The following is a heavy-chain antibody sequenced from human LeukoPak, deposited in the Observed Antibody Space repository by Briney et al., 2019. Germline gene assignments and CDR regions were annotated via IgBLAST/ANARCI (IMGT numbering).Heavy chain of an antibody. CDR2: NNTNTGNP. CDR1: GYSFTSYA. D-gene: IGHD2-2*02. V-gene: IGHV7-4-1*02. Sequence: ASVKVSCKASGYSFTSYAVNWVRQAPGQGLEWMGWNNTNTGNPTYAQGFTGRFVFSLDTSVSTAYLQISSLKAEDTAVYYCAREYPSLDSWGQGALVTVSS. CDR3: AREYPSLDS. J-gene: IGHJ5*01.